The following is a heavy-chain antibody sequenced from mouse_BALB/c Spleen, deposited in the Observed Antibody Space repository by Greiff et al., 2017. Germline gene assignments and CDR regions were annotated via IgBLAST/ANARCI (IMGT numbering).Heavy chain of an antibody. CDR2: IDPENGNT. CDR1: GFNIKDYY. J-gene: IGHJ4*01. D-gene: IGHD2-4*01. Sequence: EVQLQQSGAELVRPGALVKLSCKASGFNIKDYYMHWVKQRPEQGLEWIGWIDPENGNTIYDPKFQGKASITADTSSNTAYLQLSSLTSEDTAVYYWARNYDRVGYYAMDYWGQGTSVTVSS. V-gene: IGHV14-1*02. CDR3: ARNYDRVGYYAMDY.